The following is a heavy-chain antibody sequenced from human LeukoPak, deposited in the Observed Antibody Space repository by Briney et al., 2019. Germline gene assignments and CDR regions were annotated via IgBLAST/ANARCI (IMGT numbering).Heavy chain of an antibody. Sequence: SETLSLTCTVSGGSISSYYWSWIRQPPGKGLEWIGYIYYSGSTNYNPSLKSRATISVDTSKNQFPLKLSSVTAADTAVYHCARAPSSSWYYFDYWGQGTLVPVSS. V-gene: IGHV4-59*01. J-gene: IGHJ4*02. CDR3: ARAPSSSWYYFDY. CDR2: IYYSGST. CDR1: GGSISSYY. D-gene: IGHD6-13*01.